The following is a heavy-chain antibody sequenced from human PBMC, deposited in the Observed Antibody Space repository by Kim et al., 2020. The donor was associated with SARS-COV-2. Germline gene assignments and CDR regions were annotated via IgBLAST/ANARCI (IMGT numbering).Heavy chain of an antibody. D-gene: IGHD3-3*01. CDR3: AKDSAARFLEWLLHSVGSSGVEL. CDR1: GFTFSSYA. Sequence: GGSLRLSCAASGFTFSSYAMSWVRQAPGKGLEWVSTFGGSGGSTYYADSVKGRFTISRDNSKNTLYLQMNSLRAEDTAVYYCAKDSAARFLEWLLHSVGSSGVELWRQGTTVTVPS. V-gene: IGHV3-23*01. CDR2: FGGSGGST. J-gene: IGHJ6*01.